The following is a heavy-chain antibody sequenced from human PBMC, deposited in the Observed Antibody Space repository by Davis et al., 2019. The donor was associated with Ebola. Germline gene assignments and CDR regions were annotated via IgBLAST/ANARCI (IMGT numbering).Heavy chain of an antibody. CDR1: DGSLSGYY. Sequence: SETLSLTCAVYDGSLSGYYWSWIRQPPGKGLEWIGSIYYSGSTYYNPSLKSRVTISVDTSKNQFSLKLSSVTAADTAVYYCARDVARGWFDPWGQGTLVTVSS. D-gene: IGHD3-10*02. V-gene: IGHV4-34*01. CDR2: IYYSGST. CDR3: ARDVARGWFDP. J-gene: IGHJ5*02.